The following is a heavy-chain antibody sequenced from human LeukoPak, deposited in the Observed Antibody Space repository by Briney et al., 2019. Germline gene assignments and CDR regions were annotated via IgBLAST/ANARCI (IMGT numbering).Heavy chain of an antibody. Sequence: GGSLRLSCAASGFTFSSYAMSWVRQAPGKGLEWVSAISGSGGSTYYADSVKGRFTISRDNAKNSLYLQMNSLRAEDTAVYYCARVVKAVALGDYWGQGTLVTVSS. D-gene: IGHD6-19*01. J-gene: IGHJ4*02. CDR3: ARVVKAVALGDY. CDR2: ISGSGGST. V-gene: IGHV3-23*01. CDR1: GFTFSSYA.